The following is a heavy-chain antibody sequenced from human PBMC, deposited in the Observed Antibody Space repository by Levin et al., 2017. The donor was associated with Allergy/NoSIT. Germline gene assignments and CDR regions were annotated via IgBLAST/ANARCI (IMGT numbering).Heavy chain of an antibody. J-gene: IGHJ6*03. Sequence: SQTLSLTCAVYGGSFSGYYWSWIRQPPGKGLEWIGEINHSGSTNYNPSLKSRVTISVDTSKNQFSLKLSSVTAADTAVYYCARGRKLVATRYYDYMDVWGKGTTVTVSS. CDR1: GGSFSGYY. CDR2: INHSGST. V-gene: IGHV4-34*01. CDR3: ARGRKLVATRYYDYMDV. D-gene: IGHD5-12*01.